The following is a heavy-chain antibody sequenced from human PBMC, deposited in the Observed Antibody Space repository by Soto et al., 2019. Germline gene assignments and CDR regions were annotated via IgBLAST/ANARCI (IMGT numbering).Heavy chain of an antibody. CDR2: ISYDGTNK. V-gene: IGHV3-30*03. Sequence: GGSLRLSCAASGFTFSSYGMHWVRQAPGKGLEWVAVISYDGTNKFYADSVKGRFTISRDNSKSTLYLQVDSLRPEDAAVYYCARDPKTSGGQHWAFNYFDSWGQGTLVTVSS. CDR3: ARDPKTSGGQHWAFNYFDS. CDR1: GFTFSSYG. D-gene: IGHD7-27*01. J-gene: IGHJ4*02.